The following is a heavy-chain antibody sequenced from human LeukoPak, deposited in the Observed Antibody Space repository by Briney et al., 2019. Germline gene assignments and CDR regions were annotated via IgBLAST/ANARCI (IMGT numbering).Heavy chain of an antibody. CDR3: ARATYYYDSSGYYPH. Sequence: GGSLRLSCSASGFTLGDYGMRWVRQVPGKGLEWVSGINWNGGSTGYADSVKGRFTISRDNAKNSLYLQMNSLRAEDTALYYCARATYYYDSSGYYPHWGQGTLVTVSS. J-gene: IGHJ4*02. CDR1: GFTLGDYG. D-gene: IGHD3-22*01. CDR2: INWNGGST. V-gene: IGHV3-20*04.